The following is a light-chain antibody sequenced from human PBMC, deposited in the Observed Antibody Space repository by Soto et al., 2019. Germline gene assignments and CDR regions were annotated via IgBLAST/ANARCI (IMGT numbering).Light chain of an antibody. J-gene: IGKJ4*01. CDR2: DAS. CDR3: QQYEKWPPLT. V-gene: IGKV3-15*01. Sequence: EIVMTQSPATLSVSPGERVTLSCRASRSVRNNVAWYQQRLGQAPRLLIYDASTRATGVPDRFSGSGSGTEFILTITSLQSEDFAVYYCQQYEKWPPLTFGGGTKVEIK. CDR1: RSVRNN.